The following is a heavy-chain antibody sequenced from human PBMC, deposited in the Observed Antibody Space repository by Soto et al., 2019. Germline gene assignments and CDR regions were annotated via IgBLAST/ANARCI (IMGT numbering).Heavy chain of an antibody. J-gene: IGHJ4*02. V-gene: IGHV4-30-2*01. Sequence: SETLSLTCAVSGGSISSGGYSWSWIRQPPGKGLEWIGYIYHSGSTYYNPSLKSRVTISVDRSKNQFSLKLSSVTAEDTAIYYCAKEVVDTAQYFFDYWGQGNLVTVS. CDR1: GGSISSGGYS. D-gene: IGHD5-18*01. CDR3: AKEVVDTAQYFFDY. CDR2: IYHSGST.